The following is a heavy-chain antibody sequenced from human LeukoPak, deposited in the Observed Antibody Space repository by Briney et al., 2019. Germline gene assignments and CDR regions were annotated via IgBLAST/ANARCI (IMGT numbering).Heavy chain of an antibody. J-gene: IGHJ4*02. CDR3: AKIYCSSISCYQKFFDY. D-gene: IGHD2-2*01. CDR1: GGSISSSSYY. CDR2: IYYSGST. V-gene: IGHV4-39*07. Sequence: SETLSLTCTVSGGSISSSSYYWGWIRQPPGKGLEWIGSIYYSGSTYYNASLESRVTISVDTSRNQFSLRLTSVTAADTAVYYCAKIYCSSISCYQKFFDYWGQGTLVTVSS.